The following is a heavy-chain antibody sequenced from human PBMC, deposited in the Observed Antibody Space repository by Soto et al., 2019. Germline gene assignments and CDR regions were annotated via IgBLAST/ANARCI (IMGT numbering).Heavy chain of an antibody. CDR2: ISYDGSNK. J-gene: IGHJ4*02. CDR1: RFTFSSYG. CDR3: AKDASSLLWFGELSF. V-gene: IGHV3-30*18. Sequence: QVQLVESGGGVVQPGRSLRLSCAASRFTFSSYGMHWVRQAPGKGLEWVAVISYDGSNKYYADSVKGRFTISRDNSKNTLYLQMNSLRAEDTAVYYCAKDASSLLWFGELSFWGQGTLVTVSS. D-gene: IGHD3-10*01.